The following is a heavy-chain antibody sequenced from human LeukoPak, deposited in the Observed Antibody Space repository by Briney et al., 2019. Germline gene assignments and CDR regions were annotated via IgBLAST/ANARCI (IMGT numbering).Heavy chain of an antibody. CDR2: MNPNSGNT. V-gene: IGHV1-8*02. CDR1: GYTFTGYY. J-gene: IGHJ4*02. CDR3: ARGRRYSGYDAFGY. Sequence: ASVKVSCKASGYTFTGYYMHWVRQAPGQGLEWMGWMNPNSGNTGYAQKFQGRVTMTRNTSISTAYMELRSLSSEDTAVYYCARGRRYSGYDAFGYWGQGTLVTVSS. D-gene: IGHD5-12*01.